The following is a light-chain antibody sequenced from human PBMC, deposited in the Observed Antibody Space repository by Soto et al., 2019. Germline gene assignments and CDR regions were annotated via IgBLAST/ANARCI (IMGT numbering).Light chain of an antibody. CDR3: QQYKSYSSFT. CDR1: QSISIW. Sequence: DIQMTHSPSTLSASVRDRVTITCRASQSISIWLAWYQQKPGKAPKVLIYDASSLESGVPSRFSGSGSGTEFTNTISSRQPDDFASYYCQQYKSYSSFTFGQGTKLEIK. CDR2: DAS. J-gene: IGKJ2*01. V-gene: IGKV1-5*01.